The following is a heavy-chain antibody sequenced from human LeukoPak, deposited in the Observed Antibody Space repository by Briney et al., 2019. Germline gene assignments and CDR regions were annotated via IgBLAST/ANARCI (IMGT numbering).Heavy chain of an antibody. CDR3: AKGNGYSYGRYYFDY. CDR2: ITASGGNT. V-gene: IGHV3-23*01. D-gene: IGHD5-18*01. Sequence: GGSLRLSCAASGLTFSSYAMGWVRQAPGKGLEWVSAITASGGNTYYADSVKGRFTISRDNSKNTLYLQVNSLRAEDTAVYYCAKGNGYSYGRYYFDYWGQGTLVTVSS. J-gene: IGHJ4*02. CDR1: GLTFSSYA.